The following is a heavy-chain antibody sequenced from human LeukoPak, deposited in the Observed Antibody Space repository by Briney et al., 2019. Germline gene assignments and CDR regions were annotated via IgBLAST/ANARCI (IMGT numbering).Heavy chain of an antibody. Sequence: RGSLRLSCAASAFTFSDYSMNWVRQAPGKGLEWISYISGRSSTIYYADSVRGRFTISRDNAKNSMYLQMNSLRAEDTAVYYCARDRLTSGSYFFDYWGQGTLVTVSS. CDR3: ARDRLTSGSYFFDY. D-gene: IGHD1-26*01. CDR2: ISGRSSTI. V-gene: IGHV3-48*01. J-gene: IGHJ4*02. CDR1: AFTFSDYS.